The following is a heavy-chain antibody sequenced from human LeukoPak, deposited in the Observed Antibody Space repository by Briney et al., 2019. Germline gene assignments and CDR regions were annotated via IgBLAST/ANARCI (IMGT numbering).Heavy chain of an antibody. D-gene: IGHD3-9*01. Sequence: GGSLRLSCAASGFTFSSYGMHWVRQAPGKGLEWVAVIWYDGSDKYYADSVKGRFTISRDNSKNTLYLQMNSLRDEDTAVYYCARDERYFDWLLRGNYGMDVWGQGTTVTVSS. CDR2: IWYDGSDK. CDR3: ARDERYFDWLLRGNYGMDV. CDR1: GFTFSSYG. J-gene: IGHJ6*02. V-gene: IGHV3-33*01.